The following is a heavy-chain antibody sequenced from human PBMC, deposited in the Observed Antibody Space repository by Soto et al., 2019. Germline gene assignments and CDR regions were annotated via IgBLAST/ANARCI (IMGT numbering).Heavy chain of an antibody. D-gene: IGHD3-16*02. CDR2: IIPIFGTA. CDR3: ASQYYDYVWGSYRSNSDY. Sequence: SVKVSCKASGGTFSSYAISWVRQAPGQGLEWMGGIIPIFGTANYAQKFQGRVTITADESTSTAYMELSSLRSEDTAVYYCASQYYDYVWGSYRSNSDYWGQGTLVTVSS. J-gene: IGHJ4*02. CDR1: GGTFSSYA. V-gene: IGHV1-69*13.